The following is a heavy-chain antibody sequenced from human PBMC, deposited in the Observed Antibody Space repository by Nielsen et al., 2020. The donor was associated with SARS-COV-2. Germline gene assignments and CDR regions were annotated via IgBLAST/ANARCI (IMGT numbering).Heavy chain of an antibody. CDR2: ISAYNGNT. J-gene: IGHJ4*02. V-gene: IGHV1-18*01. D-gene: IGHD3-22*01. CDR1: GYTFTSYG. Sequence: ASVKVSCKASGYTFTSYGISWVRQAPGQGLEWMGWISAYNGNTNYAQKLQGRVTMTTDTSTSTAYMELRSLRSDDTAVYYCARDYYDSSGYYRGLDYWGQGTLVTVSS. CDR3: ARDYYDSSGYYRGLDY.